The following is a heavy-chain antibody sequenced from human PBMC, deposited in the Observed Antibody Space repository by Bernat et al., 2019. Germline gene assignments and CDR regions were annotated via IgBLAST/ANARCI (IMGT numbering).Heavy chain of an antibody. CDR1: GFTFDDYA. CDR2: ISWNSGSI. Sequence: EVQLVESGGGLVQPGRSLRLSCAASGFTFDDYAMHWVRQAPGKGLEWVSGISWNSGSIGYADSVKGRFTISRDNAKNSLYLQMNSLRAEDTALYYCAKGTYQLIWDNWFDPWGQGTLVTVSS. V-gene: IGHV3-9*01. CDR3: AKGTYQLIWDNWFDP. D-gene: IGHD2-2*01. J-gene: IGHJ5*02.